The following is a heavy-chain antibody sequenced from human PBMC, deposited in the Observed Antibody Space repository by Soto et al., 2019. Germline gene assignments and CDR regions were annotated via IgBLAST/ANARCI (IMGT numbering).Heavy chain of an antibody. CDR3: ARQIAVAGNYYYYGMDV. Sequence: PGESLKISCKGSGYSFTSYWISWVRQMPVKGLEWMGRIDPSDSYTNYSPSFQGHVTISADKSISTAYLQWSSLKASDTAMYYCARQIAVAGNYYYYGMDVWGQGTTVTVSS. D-gene: IGHD6-19*01. CDR1: GYSFTSYW. J-gene: IGHJ6*02. CDR2: IDPSDSYT. V-gene: IGHV5-10-1*01.